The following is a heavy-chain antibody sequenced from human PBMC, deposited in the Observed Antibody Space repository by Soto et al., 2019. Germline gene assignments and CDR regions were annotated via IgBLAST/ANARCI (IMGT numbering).Heavy chain of an antibody. CDR1: GGSFSGYY. D-gene: IGHD3-3*01. Sequence: KTSETLSLTCAVYGGSFSGYYWSWIRQPPGKGLEWIGEINHSGSTNYNPSLKSRVTISVDTSKNQFSLKLSSVTAADTAVHYCARFDKSGYRYYYYGMDVWGQGTTVTVSS. CDR3: ARFDKSGYRYYYYGMDV. V-gene: IGHV4-34*01. CDR2: INHSGST. J-gene: IGHJ6*02.